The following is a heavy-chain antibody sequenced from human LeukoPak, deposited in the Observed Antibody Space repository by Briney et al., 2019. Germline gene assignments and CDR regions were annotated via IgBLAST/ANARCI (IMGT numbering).Heavy chain of an antibody. J-gene: IGHJ5*02. D-gene: IGHD2-8*01. CDR3: ARDQATNWVLNNWFDP. CDR2: IYHSGST. CDR1: GYSISSGYY. V-gene: IGHV4-38-2*02. Sequence: PSETLSLTCAVSGYSISSGYYWGWIRQPPGKGLEWIGSIYHSGSTYYNPSLKSRASISVDTSKNQFSLNLSCVTAADTAVYYCARDQATNWVLNNWFDPWGQGTLVTVSS.